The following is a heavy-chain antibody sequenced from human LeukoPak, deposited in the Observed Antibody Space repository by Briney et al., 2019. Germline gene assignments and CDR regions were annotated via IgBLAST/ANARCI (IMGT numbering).Heavy chain of an antibody. CDR2: MNPNSGNT. V-gene: IGHV1-8*01. D-gene: IGHD3-3*01. CDR3: ARGPWYDFWSGYYNYYGMDV. CDR1: GYTFTSYG. J-gene: IGHJ6*02. Sequence: ASVKVSCKASGYTFTSYGINWVRQATGQGLEWMGWMNPNSGNTGYAQKFQGRVTMTRNTSISTAYMELSSLRSEDTAVYYCARGPWYDFWSGYYNYYGMDVWGQGTTVTVSS.